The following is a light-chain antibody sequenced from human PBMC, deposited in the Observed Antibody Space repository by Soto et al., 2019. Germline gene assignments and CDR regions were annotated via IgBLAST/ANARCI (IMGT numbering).Light chain of an antibody. V-gene: IGLV1-40*01. CDR3: QSYDSSLSGAV. CDR1: SSNIGAGYD. J-gene: IGLJ3*02. Sequence: QSVLTQPPSVSGAPGQRVTISCTGSSSNIGAGYDVHWYQQLPGTAPKLLIYGNSNRPSGVPDRFSRSKSGTSASLAITGLQAEDEADYYCQSYDSSLSGAVFGGGTTLTVL. CDR2: GNS.